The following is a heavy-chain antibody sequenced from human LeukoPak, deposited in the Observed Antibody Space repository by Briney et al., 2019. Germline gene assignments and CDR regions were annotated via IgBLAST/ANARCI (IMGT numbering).Heavy chain of an antibody. J-gene: IGHJ5*02. Sequence: GASVKVSCKASGGTFSSYAISWVRQAPGQGLEWMGRIIPILGIANYAQKFQGRVTITADKSTSTASMELSSLRSEDTAVYYCARDPPRYSSSWYPWFDPWGQGTLVTVSS. CDR2: IIPILGIA. V-gene: IGHV1-69*04. CDR1: GGTFSSYA. CDR3: ARDPPRYSSSWYPWFDP. D-gene: IGHD6-13*01.